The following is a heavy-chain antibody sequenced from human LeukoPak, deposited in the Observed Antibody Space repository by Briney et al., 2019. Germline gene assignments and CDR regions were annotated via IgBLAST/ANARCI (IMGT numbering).Heavy chain of an antibody. D-gene: IGHD3-9*01. Sequence: PGGSLRLSCAASGNYWMHWVRQAPGKGLVWVSHINSDGSWTGYADSVKGRFTISRDNAKNSLYLQMNSLRAEDTAVYYCARAPLGGLILTGYDFDSWGQGTLVTVSS. CDR2: INSDGSWT. V-gene: IGHV3-74*01. CDR1: GNYW. CDR3: ARAPLGGLILTGYDFDS. J-gene: IGHJ4*02.